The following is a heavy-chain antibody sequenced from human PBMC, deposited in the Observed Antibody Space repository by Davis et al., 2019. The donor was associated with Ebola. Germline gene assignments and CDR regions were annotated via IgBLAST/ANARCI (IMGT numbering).Heavy chain of an antibody. V-gene: IGHV3-23*01. Sequence: GESLKISCAASGFIFRNYVMSWVRQAPGKGLEWVSTLGTSADTYYADSVKGRFTISRDNSRNTLYLQMNSLKTEDTAVYYCATGLVGALPYWGQGTLVTVSS. CDR3: ATGLVGALPY. J-gene: IGHJ4*02. CDR1: GFIFRNYV. CDR2: LGTSADT. D-gene: IGHD1-26*01.